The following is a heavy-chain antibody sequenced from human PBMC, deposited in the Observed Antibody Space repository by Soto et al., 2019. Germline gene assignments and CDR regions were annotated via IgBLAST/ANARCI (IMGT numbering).Heavy chain of an antibody. J-gene: IGHJ6*02. CDR3: ANAPPVYYGMDV. Sequence: VGAVTLSCADYGCNFSSYAMRWVRQAPGKGREWVSAISGSGGSTYYAYSVKGRFTISRDNSKNTLYLQMNSLRADDTAVHYCANAPPVYYGMDVWGQATTVTVSS. CDR2: ISGSGGST. CDR1: GCNFSSYA. V-gene: IGHV3-23*01.